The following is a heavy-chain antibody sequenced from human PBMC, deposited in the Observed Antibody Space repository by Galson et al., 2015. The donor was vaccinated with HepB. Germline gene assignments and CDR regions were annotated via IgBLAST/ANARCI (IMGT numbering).Heavy chain of an antibody. D-gene: IGHD3-10*01. V-gene: IGHV3-30*18. CDR1: GFTFSSYG. J-gene: IGHJ4*02. CDR3: AKDSYYYGSGYFHY. CDR2: ISFDGSKE. Sequence: LRLSCAASGFTFSSYGMHWVRQAPGKGLEWVAVISFDGSKEYYADSVKGRFTISRDNSKNTVYLQLNSLRPEDTAVYYCAKDSYYYGSGYFHYWGQGTLVTVSS.